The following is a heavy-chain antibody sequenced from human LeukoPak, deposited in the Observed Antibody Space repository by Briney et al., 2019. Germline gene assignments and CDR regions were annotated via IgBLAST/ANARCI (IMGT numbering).Heavy chain of an antibody. D-gene: IGHD6-13*01. V-gene: IGHV4-59*01. Sequence: PSETLSLTCTVSGGSISSYYWSWIRQPPGKGLEWIGYIYYSGSTNYNPSLKSRVTISVDTSKNQFSLKLSSVTAADTAVYYCARDQAGHFDYWGQGTLVTVSS. CDR3: ARDQAGHFDY. CDR1: GGSISSYY. J-gene: IGHJ4*02. CDR2: IYYSGST.